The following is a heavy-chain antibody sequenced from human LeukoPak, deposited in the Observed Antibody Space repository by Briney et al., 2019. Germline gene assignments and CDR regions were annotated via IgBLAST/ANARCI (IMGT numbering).Heavy chain of an antibody. V-gene: IGHV3-30*18. CDR3: AKDVSLVVVVAATLFDY. CDR1: GFTFNNYG. Sequence: PGRSLRLSCAASGFTFNNYGIHWVRQAPGKGLELVALISYDGSNKYYADSVKGRFTISRDNSKNILYLQMNSLRAEDTAVYYCAKDVSLVVVVAATLFDYWGQGTLVTVSS. D-gene: IGHD2-15*01. J-gene: IGHJ4*02. CDR2: ISYDGSNK.